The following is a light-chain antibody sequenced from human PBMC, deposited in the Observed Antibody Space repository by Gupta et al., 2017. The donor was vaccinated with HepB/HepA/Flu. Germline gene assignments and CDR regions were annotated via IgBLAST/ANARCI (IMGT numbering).Light chain of an antibody. J-gene: IGKJ2*01. CDR2: GAS. V-gene: IGKV3-15*01. CDR1: QSVSSN. Sequence: EIMMTQSPATLSVSPGERATLSCRASQSVSSNLAWYQRKPGQAPRLRTYGASARATGIPARFSGSGSGTKFSLTISSRQSEDYAVYYCQHHNNWPPDTFGQGTNLEIK. CDR3: QHHNNWPPDT.